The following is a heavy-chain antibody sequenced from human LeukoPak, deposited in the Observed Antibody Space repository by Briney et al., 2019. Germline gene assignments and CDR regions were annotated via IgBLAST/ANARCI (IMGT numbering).Heavy chain of an antibody. CDR3: AKDSMVRGVTSYYFDY. V-gene: IGHV3-23*01. J-gene: IGHJ4*02. CDR2: ISGSGGST. D-gene: IGHD3-10*01. Sequence: GGSLRLSCAASGFTVSSNYMSWVRQAPGKGLEWVSAISGSGGSTYYADSVKGRFTISRDNSKNTLYLQMNSLRAEDTAVYYCAKDSMVRGVTSYYFDYWGQGTLVTVSS. CDR1: GFTVSSNY.